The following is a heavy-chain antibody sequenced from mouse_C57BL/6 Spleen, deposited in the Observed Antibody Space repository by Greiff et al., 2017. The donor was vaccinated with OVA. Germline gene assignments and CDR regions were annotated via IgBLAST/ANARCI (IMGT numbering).Heavy chain of an antibody. Sequence: VQLQQSGPGLVKPSQSLSLTCSVTGYSITSGYYWNWIRQFPGNKLEWMGYISYDGSNNYNPSLKNRISITRDTSKNQFFLKLNSVTTEDTATYYCARVGGGNWYFDVWGTGTTVTVSS. CDR1: GYSITSGYY. CDR2: ISYDGSN. CDR3: ARVGGGNWYFDV. J-gene: IGHJ1*03. V-gene: IGHV3-6*01.